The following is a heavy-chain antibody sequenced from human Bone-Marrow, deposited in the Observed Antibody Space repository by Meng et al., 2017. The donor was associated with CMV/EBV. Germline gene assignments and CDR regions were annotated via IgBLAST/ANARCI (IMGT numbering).Heavy chain of an antibody. CDR3: AKVSQYNFDY. D-gene: IGHD1-1*01. J-gene: IGHJ4*02. CDR2: IRYDGSNK. V-gene: IGHV3-30*02. CDR1: GFTFSNYG. Sequence: GESLKISCAASGFTFSNYGMHWVRQAPGKGLEWVAFIRYDGSNKYYVDSVKGRFTISRDNSKNTLYLQMNSLRAEDTAVYYCAKVSQYNFDYWGQGTLVTVCS.